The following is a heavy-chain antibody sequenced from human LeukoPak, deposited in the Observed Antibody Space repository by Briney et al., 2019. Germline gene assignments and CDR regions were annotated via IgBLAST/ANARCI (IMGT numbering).Heavy chain of an antibody. CDR2: INHSGST. J-gene: IGHJ4*02. D-gene: IGHD6-13*01. CDR1: GGSFSGYY. V-gene: IGHV4-34*01. CDR3: ARDSSAAGRDY. Sequence: PSETLSLTCAAYGGSFSGYYWSWIRQPPGKGLDWIGEINHSGSTNYNPSLKSRVTISVDTSKNQFSLKLSSVTAADTAVYYCARDSSAAGRDYWGQGTLVTVSS.